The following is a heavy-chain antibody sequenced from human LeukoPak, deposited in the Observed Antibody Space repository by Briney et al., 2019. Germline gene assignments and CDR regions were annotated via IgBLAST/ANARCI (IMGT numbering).Heavy chain of an antibody. CDR2: ISGSGGST. V-gene: IGHV3-23*01. D-gene: IGHD3-3*01. Sequence: GGSLRLSCAASGFTFSSYAMSWVRQAPGKGLEWVSAISGSGGSTYYADSVKGRFTISRDNSKNTLYLQMNSLRAEDTAVYYRAKAYDFWSGYDYYMDVWDKGTTVTVSS. J-gene: IGHJ6*03. CDR1: GFTFSSYA. CDR3: AKAYDFWSGYDYYMDV.